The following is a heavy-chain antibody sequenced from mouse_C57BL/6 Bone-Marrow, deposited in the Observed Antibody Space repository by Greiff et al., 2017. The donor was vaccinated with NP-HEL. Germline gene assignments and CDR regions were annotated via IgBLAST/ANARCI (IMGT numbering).Heavy chain of an antibody. CDR2: ISNLAYSI. D-gene: IGHD1-1*01. Sequence: EVKLMESGGGLVQPGGSLKLSCAASGFTFSDYGMAWVRQAPRKGPEWVAFISNLAYSIYYADTVTGRFTISRENAKNTLYLEMSSLRSEDTAMYYCARHAITTVVATGYFDVWGTGTTVTVSS. CDR3: ARHAITTVVATGYFDV. V-gene: IGHV5-15*01. J-gene: IGHJ1*03. CDR1: GFTFSDYG.